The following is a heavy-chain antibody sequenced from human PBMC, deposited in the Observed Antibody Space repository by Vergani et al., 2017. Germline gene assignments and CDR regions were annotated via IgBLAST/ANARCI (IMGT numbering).Heavy chain of an antibody. V-gene: IGHV1-2*02. J-gene: IGHJ6*02. CDR1: GYTFTGYY. Sequence: QVQLVQSGAEVKKPGASVKVSCKASGYTFTGYYMHWVRQAPGQGLEWMGWINPNSGGTNYAQKFQGRVTMTRGTSISTAYMELSRLRSDDTAVYYCARDLVVGATYYYYGMDVWGQGTTVTVS. CDR2: INPNSGGT. CDR3: ARDLVVGATYYYYGMDV. D-gene: IGHD1-26*01.